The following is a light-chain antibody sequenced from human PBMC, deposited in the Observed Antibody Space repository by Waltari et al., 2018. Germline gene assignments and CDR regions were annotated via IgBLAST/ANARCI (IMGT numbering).Light chain of an antibody. V-gene: IGKV4-1*01. CDR1: QSLLYTSNYKNY. CDR3: QQYYSRHAYT. J-gene: IGKJ2*01. CDR2: WAS. Sequence: DFVMTQSPDSLAVSLGERATINCKSSQSLLYTSNYKNYLAWYQQKPGQPPKLLIYWASTRESGVPDRFIGSGSGTDFTLTISSLQAEDVACYYCQQYYSRHAYTFGQGTKLEIK.